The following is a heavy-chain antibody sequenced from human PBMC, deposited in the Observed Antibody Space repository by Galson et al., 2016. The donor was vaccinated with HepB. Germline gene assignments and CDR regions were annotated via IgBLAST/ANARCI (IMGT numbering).Heavy chain of an antibody. Sequence: SLRLSCAASGFTFSTYNMNWARQAPGKGLEWVSSISSSSTYIYYADSVTGRFTISRDNAKNSLYLQMNSLRAEDTAVYYCARHGNIWQVVDYWGQGTLVTVAS. CDR3: ARHGNIWQVVDY. V-gene: IGHV3-21*04. D-gene: IGHD1-26*01. CDR1: GFTFSTYN. CDR2: ISSSSTYI. J-gene: IGHJ4*02.